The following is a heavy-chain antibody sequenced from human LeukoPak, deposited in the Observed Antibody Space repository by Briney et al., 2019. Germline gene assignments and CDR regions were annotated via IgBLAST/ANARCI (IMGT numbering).Heavy chain of an antibody. CDR2: VYYSGST. V-gene: IGHV4-31*03. Sequence: PSETLSLTCTVSGGSINSGGYYWSWIRQHPGKGLEWIGYVYYSGSTYYNPSLKSRVTISVDTSENQFSLKLRSVTAADTAVYYCARDTTNDGFDIWGQGIVVTVSS. D-gene: IGHD1-1*01. J-gene: IGHJ3*02. CDR1: GGSINSGGYY. CDR3: ARDTTNDGFDI.